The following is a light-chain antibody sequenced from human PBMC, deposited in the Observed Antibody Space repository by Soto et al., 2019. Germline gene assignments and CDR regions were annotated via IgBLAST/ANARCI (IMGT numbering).Light chain of an antibody. J-gene: IGKJ5*01. Sequence: IQLTQSPSTLSGSVGDRVTITCRASQTISSWLAWYQQKPGKAPKLLIYKASTLKSGVPSRFSGSASGTDFTLTISSLQPEDFATYYCRQSYSTPITFGQGTRLEIK. CDR1: QTISSW. CDR3: RQSYSTPIT. CDR2: KAS. V-gene: IGKV1-5*03.